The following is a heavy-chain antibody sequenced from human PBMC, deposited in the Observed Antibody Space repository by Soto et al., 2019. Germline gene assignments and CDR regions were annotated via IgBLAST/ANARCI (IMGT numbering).Heavy chain of an antibody. CDR2: IYHSGST. CDR1: GGSISSGGHS. Sequence: QVHLQESGSGLVRPSQTLSLTCAVSGGSISSGGHSWSWIRQPPGKGLEFIGYIYHSGSTYYNPSLRSRVTISMDRSKTQFSLNLISVTAADTAVYYCVRGDDYNYYHYWYFDFWGRGTLVTVSS. CDR3: VRGDDYNYYHYWYFDF. V-gene: IGHV4-30-2*01. D-gene: IGHD4-4*01. J-gene: IGHJ2*01.